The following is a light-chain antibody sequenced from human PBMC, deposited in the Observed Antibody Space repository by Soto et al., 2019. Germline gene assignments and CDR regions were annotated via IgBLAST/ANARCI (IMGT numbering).Light chain of an antibody. J-gene: IGKJ2*01. V-gene: IGKV1-5*01. CDR1: QSIDRW. CDR2: DAS. Sequence: IQLTQSPSTLSASVGDRVTLTCRASQSIDRWLAWYQQKVGKAPELLIHDASSLESGVPSRFSGSGSGTEFTLTIISLQRDGFATYYRSEYNNYYDFGQGTKVDIK. CDR3: SEYNNYYD.